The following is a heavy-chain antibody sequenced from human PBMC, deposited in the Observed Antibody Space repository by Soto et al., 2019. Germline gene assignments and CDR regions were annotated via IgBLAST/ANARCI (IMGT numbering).Heavy chain of an antibody. J-gene: IGHJ4*02. CDR2: ISSSSSTI. CDR1: GFIFSDYN. D-gene: IGHD3-22*01. Sequence: GSLRLSCAASGFIFSDYNMNWVRQAPGKGLEWVSYISSSSSTIFYADSVKGRFTISRDNAKNSMYLQMSSLRAEDTAVYYCARLDTYYYDGSGYWGLGTLVTVSS. V-gene: IGHV3-48*01. CDR3: ARLDTYYYDGSGY.